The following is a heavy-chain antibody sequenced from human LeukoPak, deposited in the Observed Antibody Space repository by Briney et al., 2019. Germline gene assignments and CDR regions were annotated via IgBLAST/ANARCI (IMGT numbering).Heavy chain of an antibody. V-gene: IGHV3-23*01. J-gene: IGHJ4*02. CDR1: GFTFSSYA. Sequence: GRSLRLSCAASGFTFSSYAMSWVRQAPGKGLEWVSAISGSGGSTYYADSVKGRFTISRDNSKNTLYLQMNSLRAEDTAVYYCAKGPAVVVPAALDYWGQGTLVTVSS. CDR3: AKGPAVVVPAALDY. CDR2: ISGSGGST. D-gene: IGHD2-2*01.